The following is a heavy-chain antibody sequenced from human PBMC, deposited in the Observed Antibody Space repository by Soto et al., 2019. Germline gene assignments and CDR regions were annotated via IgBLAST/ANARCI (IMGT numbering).Heavy chain of an antibody. V-gene: IGHV4-39*01. CDR2: IYYSGST. CDR1: GGSISSSSYY. CDR3: ARHGGSYDFWSGYYNRGYYYYGMDV. D-gene: IGHD3-3*01. J-gene: IGHJ6*02. Sequence: QLQLQESGPGLVKPSETLSLTCTVSGGSISSSSYYWGWIRQPPGKGLEWIGSIYYSGSTYYNPSLKSRVTISVGTSEDQFPRELGFVTAGDTAVYYCARHGGSYDFWSGYYNRGYYYYGMDVWGQGTTVTVSS.